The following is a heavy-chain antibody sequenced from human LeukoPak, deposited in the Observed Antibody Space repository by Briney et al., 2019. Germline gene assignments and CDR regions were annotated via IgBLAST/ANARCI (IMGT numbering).Heavy chain of an antibody. Sequence: KAGGSLRLSCAASGFILSNYRMNWVRQAPGKGLEWVSYISSSGNSREYADSVKGRFTISRDNARDSLHLQMNSLRAEDMALYYCAKGSLFGSGGRNYFDYWGQGTLVTVSS. CDR1: GFILSNYR. J-gene: IGHJ4*02. D-gene: IGHD2-15*01. CDR3: AKGSLFGSGGRNYFDY. V-gene: IGHV3-21*04. CDR2: ISSSGNSR.